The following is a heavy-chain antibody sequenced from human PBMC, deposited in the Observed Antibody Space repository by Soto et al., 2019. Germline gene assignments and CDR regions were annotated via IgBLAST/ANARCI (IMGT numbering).Heavy chain of an antibody. CDR1: GFTFSRYA. D-gene: IGHD1-26*01. Sequence: PGGSLRLSCAASGFTFSRYAMSWVRQAPGKGLEWVSAISGSGGSTYYADSVKGRFTISRDNSKNTLYLQMNSLRAEDTAVYHCAKGEWEPLRTYVIDYWGQGTLVTSPQ. CDR2: ISGSGGST. J-gene: IGHJ4*02. CDR3: AKGEWEPLRTYVIDY. V-gene: IGHV3-23*01.